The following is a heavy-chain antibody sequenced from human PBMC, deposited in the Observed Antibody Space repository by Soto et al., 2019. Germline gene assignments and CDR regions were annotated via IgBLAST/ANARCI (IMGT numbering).Heavy chain of an antibody. D-gene: IGHD3-10*01. J-gene: IGHJ5*02. CDR1: GDTFSNFS. V-gene: IGHV1-69*17. Sequence: QVQLVQSGAEVKRPGSSVKVSCRASGDTFSNFSVNWVRQAPGQGLEWMGGIIPLFRLADYAQKFQGRLTIIADHSTSTTFMELNSLTSEDTAFYYCARGGTLIRGAPQVDWFDPWGQGTLVIVSS. CDR2: IIPLFRLA. CDR3: ARGGTLIRGAPQVDWFDP.